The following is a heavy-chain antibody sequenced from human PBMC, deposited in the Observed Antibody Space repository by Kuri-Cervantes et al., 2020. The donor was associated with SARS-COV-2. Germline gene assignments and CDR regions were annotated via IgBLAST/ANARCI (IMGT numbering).Heavy chain of an antibody. D-gene: IGHD2-2*01. V-gene: IGHV4-61*02. CDR2: IYTSGST. Sequence: SETLSLTCTVSGGSISSGSYYWSWIRQPAGKGLEWIGRIYTSGSTNYNPSLKSRVTISVDTSKNQFSLKLSSVTAADTAVYYCARAAGPAARTSWFDPWGQGTLVTSPQ. J-gene: IGHJ5*02. CDR1: GGSISSGSYY. CDR3: ARAAGPAARTSWFDP.